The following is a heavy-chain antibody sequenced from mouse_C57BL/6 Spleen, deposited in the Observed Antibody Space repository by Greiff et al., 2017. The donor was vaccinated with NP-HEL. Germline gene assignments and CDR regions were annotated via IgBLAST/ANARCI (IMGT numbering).Heavy chain of an antibody. J-gene: IGHJ2*01. CDR3: AREGTAQDPFDY. Sequence: VKLQESGAELARPGASVKLSCKASGYTFTSYGISWVKQRTGQGLEWIGEIYPRSGNTYYNEKFKGKATLTADKSSSTAYMELRSLTSEDSAVYFCAREGTAQDPFDYWGQGTTLTVSS. V-gene: IGHV1-81*01. CDR2: IYPRSGNT. CDR1: GYTFTSYG. D-gene: IGHD3-2*02.